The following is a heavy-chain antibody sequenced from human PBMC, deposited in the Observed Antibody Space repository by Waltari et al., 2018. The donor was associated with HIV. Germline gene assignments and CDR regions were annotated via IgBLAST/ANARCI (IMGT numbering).Heavy chain of an antibody. J-gene: IGHJ4*02. V-gene: IGHV4-39*01. CDR1: GGSISSSSYY. D-gene: IGHD1-26*01. CDR3: ARLNGVGATTRQDY. CDR2: SYYSGST. Sequence: QLQLQESGPGLVKPSETLSLTCTVSGGSISSSSYYWGWIRQPPGKGLEWIGSSYYSGSTYYNPSLNGRFTISVDTSKNQFSMKLSSVTAADTAVHYCARLNGVGATTRQDYWGQGTLVTVSS.